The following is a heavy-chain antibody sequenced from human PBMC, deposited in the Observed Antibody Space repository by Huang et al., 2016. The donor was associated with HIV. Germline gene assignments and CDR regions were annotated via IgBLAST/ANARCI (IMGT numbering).Heavy chain of an antibody. CDR3: VREREMATLRVRSFDS. CDR2: ISISGGSI. CDR1: GFSFSDYY. Sequence: QVQLVESGGGLVKPGGSLRLACEASGFSFSDYYMSWIRQAAVKGLEWISYISISGGSIYYADSVRGRFTISRDNAKNSLYLQMNSLRVEDTAIYYCVREREMATLRVRSFDSWGQGTLVTVSS. V-gene: IGHV3-11*01. J-gene: IGHJ4*02.